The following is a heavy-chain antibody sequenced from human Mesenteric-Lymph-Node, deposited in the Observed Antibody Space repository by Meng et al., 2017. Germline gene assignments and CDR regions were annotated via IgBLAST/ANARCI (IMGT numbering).Heavy chain of an antibody. V-gene: IGHV4-34*01. J-gene: IGHJ5*02. CDR3: ARGRFGDAANSYNWFDP. D-gene: IGHD3-10*01. Sequence: QAQLQQWGAVLLQPSVTPSSTCGVSGGGFTGYYWSWIRQPPGKGLEWIAEINHSGTTNYNPSLKSRVTISVDRSNNQFSLRLKSVSAADTAVYYCARGRFGDAANSYNWFDPWGQGTLVTVSS. CDR1: GGGFTGYY. CDR2: INHSGTT.